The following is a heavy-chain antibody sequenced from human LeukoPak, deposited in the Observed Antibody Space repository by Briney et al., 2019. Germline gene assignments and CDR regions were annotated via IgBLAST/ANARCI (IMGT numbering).Heavy chain of an antibody. CDR1: GFTFSDYW. J-gene: IGHJ4*02. D-gene: IGHD3-22*01. Sequence: PGGSLRLSCAGSGFTFSDYWMTWVRQAPGKGLEWVANIKEDGSDKQYVDSVKGRFTISRDNAENSLHLQMNSLRAEDTAVYYCASADPYYYDSSGYYPWFDYWGQGTLVTVSS. CDR3: ASADPYYYDSSGYYPWFDY. CDR2: IKEDGSDK. V-gene: IGHV3-7*01.